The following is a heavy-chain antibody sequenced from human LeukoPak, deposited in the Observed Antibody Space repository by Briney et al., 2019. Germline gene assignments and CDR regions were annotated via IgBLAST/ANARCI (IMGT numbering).Heavy chain of an antibody. CDR3: AKRPAYSGFRFDY. J-gene: IGHJ4*02. CDR2: IYHSGDTTFT. V-gene: IGHV4-4*02. Sequence: PSETPSLTCAVSGDSITSSNWWSWVRQPPGKGLEWIGEIYHSGDTTFTNFNPSLKSRVTISVDKSRNQFSLKVSSVTAADTAVYFCAKRPAYSGFRFDYWGQGTLVTVSS. D-gene: IGHD5-12*01. CDR1: GDSITSSNW.